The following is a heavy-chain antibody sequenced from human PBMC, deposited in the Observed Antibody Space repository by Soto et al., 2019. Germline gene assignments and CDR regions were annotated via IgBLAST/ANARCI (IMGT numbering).Heavy chain of an antibody. V-gene: IGHV4-39*01. J-gene: IGHJ4*02. CDR2: IYYSGST. CDR1: GGHITSSSYY. CDR3: MLGSGWKDFDY. Sequence: QLQLQESGPGLVKPSETLSLTCTVSGGHITSSSYYWGLIRQPPGKGLEWIGSIYYSGSTFYNPSLRSRVTISVDRSMNLFSLKLSSVTAGDTAVYYCMLGSGWKDFDYWGQGTLVTVSS. D-gene: IGHD3-22*01.